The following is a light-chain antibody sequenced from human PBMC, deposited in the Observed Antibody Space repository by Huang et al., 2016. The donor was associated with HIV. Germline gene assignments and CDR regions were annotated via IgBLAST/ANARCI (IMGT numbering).Light chain of an antibody. J-gene: IGKJ1*01. CDR1: QRVLYSSNSKNY. V-gene: IGKV4-1*01. CDR3: QQYYSIPQT. Sequence: DIVMTQSPDSLAVSLGERATIKCRSSQRVLYSSNSKNYLAWFQQKPGQAPRLLIYWASSRESGVADRLSGSGSGTDFTLTISSLEAEDAAVYYCQQYYSIPQTFGQGTKVEI. CDR2: WAS.